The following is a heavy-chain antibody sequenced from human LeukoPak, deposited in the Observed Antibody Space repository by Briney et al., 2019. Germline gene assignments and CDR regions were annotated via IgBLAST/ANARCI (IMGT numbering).Heavy chain of an antibody. V-gene: IGHV3-23*01. D-gene: IGHD6-19*01. CDR2: ISGGGITT. Sequence: GGSLRLSCAASGFTFSNYAMSWVRQAPGKGLEWVSTISGGGITTYYADSAKGRFTISRDNSKNTKFLQMNSLRADDTAVYYCPRQSYASGWNPFDYWGQGILVTVSS. CDR1: GFTFSNYA. CDR3: PRQSYASGWNPFDY. J-gene: IGHJ4*02.